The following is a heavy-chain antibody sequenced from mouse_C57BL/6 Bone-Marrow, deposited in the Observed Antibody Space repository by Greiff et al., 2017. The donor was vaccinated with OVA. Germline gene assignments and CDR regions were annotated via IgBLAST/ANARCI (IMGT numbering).Heavy chain of an antibody. CDR1: GYTFPSYW. Sequence: QVQLQQSGAELAKPGASVKLSCKASGYTFPSYWMHWVKQRPGQGLEWIGYINPSSGYTEYNQKFKDKATLTADKSSSTAYMQLSSLTYEDSAVYYCALLWYRHWYFDVWGTGTTVTVSS. CDR2: INPSSGYT. D-gene: IGHD2-1*01. CDR3: ALLWYRHWYFDV. J-gene: IGHJ1*03. V-gene: IGHV1-7*01.